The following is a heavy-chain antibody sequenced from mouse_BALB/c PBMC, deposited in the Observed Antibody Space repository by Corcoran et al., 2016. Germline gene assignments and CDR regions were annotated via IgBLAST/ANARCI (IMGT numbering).Heavy chain of an antibody. J-gene: IGHJ1*01. CDR1: GYSFTGYT. Sequence: EVQLQQSGPELVKPGASMKISCKDSGYSFTGYTMNGVKQRHGKNLEWIGLINPYNGGTSYNQKFKGKATLTVDKSSSTAYMELLSLTSEDSSVYYCARLDYGSSHGYFDVWGAGTTVTVSS. V-gene: IGHV1-18*01. D-gene: IGHD1-1*01. CDR3: ARLDYGSSHGYFDV. CDR2: INPYNGGT.